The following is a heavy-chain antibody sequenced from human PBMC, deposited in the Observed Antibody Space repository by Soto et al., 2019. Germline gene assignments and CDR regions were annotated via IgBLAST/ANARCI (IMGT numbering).Heavy chain of an antibody. J-gene: IGHJ6*02. CDR2: IGTAGDT. D-gene: IGHD2-21*01. Sequence: LRLSCAASGFTFSSYDMHWVRQATGKGLEWVSAIGTAGDTYYPGSVKGRFTISRENAKNSLYLQMNSLRAGDTAVYYCARGPRGRLWSHYYYYGMDVWGQGTTVTVSS. CDR1: GFTFSSYD. V-gene: IGHV3-13*01. CDR3: ARGPRGRLWSHYYYYGMDV.